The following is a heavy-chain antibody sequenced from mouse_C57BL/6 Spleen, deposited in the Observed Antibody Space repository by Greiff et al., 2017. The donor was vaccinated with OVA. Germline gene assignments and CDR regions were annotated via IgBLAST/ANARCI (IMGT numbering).Heavy chain of an antibody. Sequence: QVQLKQPGAELVKPGASVKLSCKASGYTFTSYWMQWVKQRPGQGLEWIGEIDPSDSYTNYNQKFKGKATLTVDTSSSTAYMQLSSLTSEDSAVYYCARGGGYYYEFDYWGQGTTLTVSS. CDR1: GYTFTSYW. J-gene: IGHJ2*01. CDR3: ARGGGYYYEFDY. D-gene: IGHD1-1*01. V-gene: IGHV1-50*01. CDR2: IDPSDSYT.